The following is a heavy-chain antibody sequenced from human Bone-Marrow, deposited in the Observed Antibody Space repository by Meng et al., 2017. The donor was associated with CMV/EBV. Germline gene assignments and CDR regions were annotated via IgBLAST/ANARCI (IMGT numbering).Heavy chain of an antibody. CDR1: GGSISSYY. CDR2: IYYSGST. CDR3: ASVSCSSNSCTWFAP. D-gene: IGHD2-2*01. V-gene: IGHV4-59*01. Sequence: SETLSLTCTVSGGSISSYYWSWIRQPPGKGLEWIGYIYYSGSTNYNPSLKSRVTISVDTSKNQFSLMLSSVTAADTAVYYCASVSCSSNSCTWFAPWGPGNLVNVSS. J-gene: IGHJ5*02.